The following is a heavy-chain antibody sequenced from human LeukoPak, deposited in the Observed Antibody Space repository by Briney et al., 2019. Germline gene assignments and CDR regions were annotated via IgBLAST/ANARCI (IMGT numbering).Heavy chain of an antibody. V-gene: IGHV1-2*02. CDR1: GYTFTGYY. Sequence: ASVKVSCKASGYTFTGYYMHWVRQAPGQGREWMGWINPNSGGTNYAQKFQGRVTMTRDTSISTAYMELSRLRSDDTAVYYCASLRGTTVPGFDYWGQGTLVTVSS. CDR2: INPNSGGT. D-gene: IGHD4-11*01. CDR3: ASLRGTTVPGFDY. J-gene: IGHJ4*02.